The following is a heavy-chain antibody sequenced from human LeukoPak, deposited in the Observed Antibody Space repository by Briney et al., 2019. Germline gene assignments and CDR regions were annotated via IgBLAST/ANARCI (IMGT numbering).Heavy chain of an antibody. CDR2: IIPILGIA. D-gene: IGHD4-17*01. CDR1: GGTFSSYA. V-gene: IGHV1-69*04. J-gene: IGHJ4*02. CDR3: ARFTVTAGFSFDY. Sequence: SVKVSCKASGGTFSSYAISWVRQAPGQGLEWMGRIIPILGIANYAQKFQGRVTITADKSTSTAYMELRSLRSDDTAVYYCARFTVTAGFSFDYWGQGTLVTVSS.